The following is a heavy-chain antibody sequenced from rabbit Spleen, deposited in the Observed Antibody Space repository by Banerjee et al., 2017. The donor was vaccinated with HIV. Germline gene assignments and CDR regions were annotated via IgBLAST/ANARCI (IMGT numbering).Heavy chain of an antibody. V-gene: IGHV1S39*01. CDR3: AREKSGTYGYDL. CDR2: IDPVFGTT. J-gene: IGHJ3*01. CDR1: GFDFSNYG. D-gene: IGHD6-1*01. Sequence: QEQLVESGGGLVQPGGSLKLSCKASGFDFSNYGVSWVRQAPGKGLEWIGYIDPVFGTTYYASWAKGRFTISKTSSTTVTLQMTSLTAADTATYFCAREKSGTYGYDLWGQGTLVTVS.